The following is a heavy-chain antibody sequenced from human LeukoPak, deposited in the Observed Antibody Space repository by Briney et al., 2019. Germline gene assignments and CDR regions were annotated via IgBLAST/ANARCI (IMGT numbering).Heavy chain of an antibody. CDR3: ARSGGWLRYYYYGMDV. D-gene: IGHD5-12*01. CDR2: IYTSGST. J-gene: IGHJ6*02. V-gene: IGHV4-61*02. Sequence: SETLSLTCTVSGDSISIGSYYWSCIRHPAGRGLEWIGRIYTSGSTNYNPSLKSRVTISVDTSKNQFSLKLSSVTAADTAVYYCARSGGWLRYYYYGMDVWGQGTTVTVSS. CDR1: GDSISIGSYY.